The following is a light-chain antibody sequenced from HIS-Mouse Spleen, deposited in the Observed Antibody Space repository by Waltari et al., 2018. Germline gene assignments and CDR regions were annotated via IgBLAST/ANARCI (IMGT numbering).Light chain of an antibody. CDR3: QQYNNWWT. CDR2: GSS. V-gene: IGKV3-15*01. J-gene: IGKJ1*01. CDR1: QSCSSN. Sequence: EIVMTQSPATLSVSPGERATLSCRASQSCSSNLAWYQQKPGQAPRLLICGSSTRATGIPARFSGSGSGTEFTLTISSMQSEDFAVYYCQQYNNWWTFGQGTKVEIK.